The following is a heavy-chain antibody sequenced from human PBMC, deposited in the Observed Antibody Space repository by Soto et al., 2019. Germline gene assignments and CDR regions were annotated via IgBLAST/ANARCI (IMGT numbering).Heavy chain of an antibody. D-gene: IGHD6-13*01. V-gene: IGHV4-59*01. CDR1: GGSISSYY. J-gene: IGHJ6*03. Sequence: PSETLSLTCTVSGGSISSYYWSWIRQPPGKGLEWIGYIYYSGSTNYNPSLKSRVTISVDTSKNQFSLKLSSVTAADTAVYYCAGGGMQQLVRAYYYYYMDVWGKGTTVTISS. CDR2: IYYSGST. CDR3: AGGGMQQLVRAYYYYYMDV.